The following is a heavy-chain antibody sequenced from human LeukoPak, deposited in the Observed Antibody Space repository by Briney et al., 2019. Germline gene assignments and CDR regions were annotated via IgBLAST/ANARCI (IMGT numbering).Heavy chain of an antibody. CDR2: IRTKGYGGTT. CDR3: ARDADSGYDPYYFDD. J-gene: IGHJ4*02. Sequence: PGGSLRLSCTASGFTFGDYAMSWVRQAPGKGLEWVGFIRTKGYGGTTEYAASVKGRFTISRDDSKAIAYLQMNSLKTEDTAVYYCARDADSGYDPYYFDDWGQGTLVTVSS. CDR1: GFTFGDYA. V-gene: IGHV3-49*04. D-gene: IGHD5-12*01.